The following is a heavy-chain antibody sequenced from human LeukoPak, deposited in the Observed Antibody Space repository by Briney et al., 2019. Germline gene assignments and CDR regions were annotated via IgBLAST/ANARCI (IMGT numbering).Heavy chain of an antibody. CDR1: GFTFSNHN. V-gene: IGHV3-48*04. CDR2: ISTSSRTI. J-gene: IGHJ6*03. Sequence: GGSLTLSCEASGFTFSNHNMNWVRQAPGEGQEWVSYISTSSRTIYYADSVKGRFTISRDNAKNSLYLQMNSLRAEDTAVYYCARGSGSFYYYMDVWGKGTTVTVSS. D-gene: IGHD3-10*01. CDR3: ARGSGSFYYYMDV.